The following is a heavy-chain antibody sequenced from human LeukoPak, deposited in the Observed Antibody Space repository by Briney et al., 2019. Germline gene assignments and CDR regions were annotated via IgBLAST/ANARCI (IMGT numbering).Heavy chain of an antibody. CDR1: GFTFSSYW. J-gene: IGHJ4*02. CDR2: IKQDGSEK. V-gene: IGHV3-7*01. D-gene: IGHD6-19*01. Sequence: GGSLRLSCAASGFTFSSYWMSWVRQAPGKGLEWVANIKQDGSEKYYVDSVKGRFTISRDNAKNSLYLQMNSLRAEDTAVYYCAKSSGKSQYSSGWYHDYWGQGTLVTVSS. CDR3: AKSSGKSQYSSGWYHDY.